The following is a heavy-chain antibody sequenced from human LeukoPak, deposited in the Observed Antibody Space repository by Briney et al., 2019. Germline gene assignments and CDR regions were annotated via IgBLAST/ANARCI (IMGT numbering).Heavy chain of an antibody. Sequence: GGSLRLSCAASGFTLSDYGMAWIRQPPGKGLEWVAYIDPSGSSLYYADSVKGRFTVSRDNAKNSLFLHMKSLRAEDSAAYYCARSAYNWNWGQGTLVAVSS. J-gene: IGHJ4*02. CDR3: ARSAYNWN. V-gene: IGHV3-11*01. CDR2: IDPSGSSL. D-gene: IGHD1-20*01. CDR1: GFTLSDYG.